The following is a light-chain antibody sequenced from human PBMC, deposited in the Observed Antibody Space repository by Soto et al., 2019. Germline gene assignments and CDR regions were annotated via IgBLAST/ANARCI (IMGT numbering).Light chain of an antibody. V-gene: IGKV3-15*01. Sequence: EIVMTQSPATLSVSPGERVTLSCRASQSVSNNLAWYQEKPGQAPRLLIYNASTRRTGLPARFGGSGSGTEFTLTISSLQSEDFAVYYCQHYNTWPLTFGGGTKVEI. CDR1: QSVSNN. CDR3: QHYNTWPLT. J-gene: IGKJ4*01. CDR2: NAS.